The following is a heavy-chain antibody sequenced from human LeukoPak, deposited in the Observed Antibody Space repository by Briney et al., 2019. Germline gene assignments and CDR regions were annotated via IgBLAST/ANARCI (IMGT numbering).Heavy chain of an antibody. V-gene: IGHV3-30-3*01. CDR3: ARGRIAAAGTKGFHY. CDR1: GFTFSSYA. J-gene: IGHJ4*02. CDR2: ISYDGSNK. Sequence: PGGSLRLSCAASGFTFSSYAMHWVRQAPGKGLEWVAVISYDGSNKYYADSVKGRFTISRDNPKNTLYLQMNSLRAEDTAVYYCARGRIAAAGTKGFHYWGQGTLVTVSS. D-gene: IGHD6-13*01.